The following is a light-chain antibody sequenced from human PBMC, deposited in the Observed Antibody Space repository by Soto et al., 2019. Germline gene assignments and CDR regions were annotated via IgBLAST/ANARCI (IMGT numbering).Light chain of an antibody. V-gene: IGKV1-33*01. CDR1: QDISNY. CDR3: QQYENLPIT. Sequence: DIQMTQSPSSLSASVGARVTITCQASQDISNYLNWYQQKQGKAPKLLIYDASNLQTGVPSRFSGSGSGTDFSFTISSLQPEDIATYHCQQYENLPITFGQGTRLEI. J-gene: IGKJ5*01. CDR2: DAS.